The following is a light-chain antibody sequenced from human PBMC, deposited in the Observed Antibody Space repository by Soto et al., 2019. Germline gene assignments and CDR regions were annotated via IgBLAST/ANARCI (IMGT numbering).Light chain of an antibody. J-gene: IGKJ1*01. V-gene: IGKV1-5*03. CDR3: QHYNSYSEA. CDR1: QTISSC. CDR2: KAS. Sequence: DIQMTQSPSTLSGSVGDRVTISCRGSQTISSCLAWYQQKPGKTPRLLIYKASTLKSGVPPRFSGSGSGTEFTLTISSLQPDDFATYYCQHYNSYSEAFGQGTKVDIK.